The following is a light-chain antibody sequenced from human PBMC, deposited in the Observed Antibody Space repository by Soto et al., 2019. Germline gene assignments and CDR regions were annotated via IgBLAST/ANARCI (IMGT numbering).Light chain of an antibody. Sequence: DIQTTQSPSYLSAAVGDRVTITCRASETIASYVNWYQQRPGKAPKLLIYAASTLQSGVPSRFGCRVSGPDFTLTITSLQPEDFATYFCQQSYNPPRTFCQWNRL. V-gene: IGKV1-39*01. J-gene: IGKJ1*01. CDR2: AAS. CDR3: QQSYNPPRT. CDR1: ETIASY.